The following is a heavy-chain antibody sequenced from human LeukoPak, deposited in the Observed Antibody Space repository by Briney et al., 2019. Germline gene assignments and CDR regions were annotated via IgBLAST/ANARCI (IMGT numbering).Heavy chain of an antibody. CDR3: GRDGNTYNYDSSGQYDVFDI. Sequence: ASVKVSCKASGYTFTSYGISWVRQAPGQGLEWMGWISAYNGNTNYAQKLQGRVTMTTDTSTSTAYMELRSLRSDDTAVYYCGRDGNTYNYDSSGQYDVFDIWGKGKMVTVSS. J-gene: IGHJ3*02. CDR2: ISAYNGNT. CDR1: GYTFTSYG. D-gene: IGHD3-22*01. V-gene: IGHV1-18*01.